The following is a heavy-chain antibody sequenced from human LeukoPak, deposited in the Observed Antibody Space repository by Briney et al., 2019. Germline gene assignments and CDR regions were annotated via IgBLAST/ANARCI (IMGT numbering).Heavy chain of an antibody. J-gene: IGHJ4*02. V-gene: IGHV1-24*01. CDR3: ATLNGAYCSSTSCYIRYFDY. CDR1: GYTLTELS. D-gene: IGHD2-2*02. Sequence: ASVKVSCKVSGYTLTELSMHWVRQAPGKGLEWMGGFDPEDGETIYAQKFQGRVTMTEDTSTDTAYMELSSLRSEDTAVYYCATLNGAYCSSTSCYIRYFDYWGQGTLVTVSS. CDR2: FDPEDGET.